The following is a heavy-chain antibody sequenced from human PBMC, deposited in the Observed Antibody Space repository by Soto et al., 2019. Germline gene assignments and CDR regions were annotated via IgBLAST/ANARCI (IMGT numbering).Heavy chain of an antibody. Sequence: SETLSLTCTVSGGSISSYYWSWIRQPPGKGLEWIGYIYYSGSTNYNPSLKSRVTISVDTSKNQFSLKLSSVTAADTAVYYCARDGSRGWYYFDYWGQGTLVTVSS. V-gene: IGHV4-59*01. CDR2: IYYSGST. J-gene: IGHJ4*02. D-gene: IGHD6-19*01. CDR1: GGSISSYY. CDR3: ARDGSRGWYYFDY.